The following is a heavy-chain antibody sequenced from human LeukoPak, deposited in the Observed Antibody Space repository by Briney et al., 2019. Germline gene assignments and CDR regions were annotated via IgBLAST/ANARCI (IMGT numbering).Heavy chain of an antibody. CDR1: GFTFSSHW. D-gene: IGHD3-22*01. Sequence: GGSLRLSCAASGFTFSSHWMSWVRQAPGKGLEWVANINKDGSEKYYVDSVKGRFTISRDNAKNSLYLQMNSLRAEDTAVYYCASDRVNYFDLSGYAYWGQGTLVTVSS. CDR3: ASDRVNYFDLSGYAY. CDR2: INKDGSEK. J-gene: IGHJ4*02. V-gene: IGHV3-7*01.